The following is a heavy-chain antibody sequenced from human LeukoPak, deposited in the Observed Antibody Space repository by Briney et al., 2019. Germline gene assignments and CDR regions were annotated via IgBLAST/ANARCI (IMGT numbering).Heavy chain of an antibody. Sequence: PGGSLRLSCVASGFTFSSYAMSWVRQVPGKGLEWVSAISGGGGKTDYADSVKGRFTISRDNSKNTLYLQMNSLRADDTAVYYCAKDEVGAPVDYFDHWGQGTLVTVSS. J-gene: IGHJ4*02. CDR2: ISGGGGKT. CDR1: GFTFSSYA. CDR3: AKDEVGAPVDYFDH. V-gene: IGHV3-23*01. D-gene: IGHD1-26*01.